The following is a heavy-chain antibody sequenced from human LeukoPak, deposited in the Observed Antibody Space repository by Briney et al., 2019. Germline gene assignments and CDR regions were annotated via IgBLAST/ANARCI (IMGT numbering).Heavy chain of an antibody. CDR3: ASAGSYYDSSGYRDY. D-gene: IGHD3-22*01. CDR2: IIPIFGTA. Sequence: SVKVSCKASGGTFSSYAISWVRQAPGQGLEWMGGIIPIFGTANYAQKFQGRVTITADESTSTAYMELSSLRSEDTAVYYCASAGSYYDSSGYRDYWGQGTLVTVSS. J-gene: IGHJ4*02. CDR1: GGTFSSYA. V-gene: IGHV1-69*13.